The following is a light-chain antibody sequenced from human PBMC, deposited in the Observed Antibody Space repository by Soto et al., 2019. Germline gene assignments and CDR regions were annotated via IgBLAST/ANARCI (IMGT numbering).Light chain of an antibody. V-gene: IGKV1-8*01. CDR1: QGISSY. Sequence: AIRMTQSPSAFSASTGDRVTITCRASQGISSYLAWYQQKPGKAPKLLIYAASTLQSGFPSRLSGSGSGTDFTLTISCLQSEDFATYYSKHYYSYPLTFGQGTTVEIK. CDR2: AAS. CDR3: KHYYSYPLT. J-gene: IGKJ1*01.